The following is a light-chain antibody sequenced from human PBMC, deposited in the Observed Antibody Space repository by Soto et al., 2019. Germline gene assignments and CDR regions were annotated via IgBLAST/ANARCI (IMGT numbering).Light chain of an antibody. CDR1: QSVSNNY. CDR2: AAS. CDR3: QQYSTSPLT. Sequence: ENVLTQSPGTLSLSPGERATLSCRASQSVSNNYLAWYQQKPGQAPRLLIFAASSRASGIPDRFSGSGSGTDFTLTIDRLEPEDFAVCYCQQYSTSPLTFGGGTKVDIK. V-gene: IGKV3-20*01. J-gene: IGKJ4*01.